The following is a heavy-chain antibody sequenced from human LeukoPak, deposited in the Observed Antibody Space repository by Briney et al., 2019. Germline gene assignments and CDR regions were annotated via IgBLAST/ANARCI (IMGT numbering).Heavy chain of an antibody. Sequence: ASVKVSCKASGYTFTGYYMHWVRQAPGQGLEWMGWINPNSGGTKYAQKFQGWVTMTRDTSISTAYMELSRLRSDDTAVYYCARTSSPTYNWFDPWGQGTLATVSS. CDR1: GYTFTGYY. D-gene: IGHD6-6*01. CDR2: INPNSGGT. V-gene: IGHV1-2*04. CDR3: ARTSSPTYNWFDP. J-gene: IGHJ5*02.